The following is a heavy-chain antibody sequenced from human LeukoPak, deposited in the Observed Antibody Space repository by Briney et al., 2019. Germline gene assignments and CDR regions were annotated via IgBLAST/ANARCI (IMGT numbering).Heavy chain of an antibody. CDR1: GFTFSSYS. CDR2: ISSSSTYI. Sequence: PGGSLRLSCAASGFTFSSYSMNWVRQTAGNGLEWVSSISSSSTYIYYADSVKGRFTISRDNAKNSLYLQMNSLRAEDTAVYYCAREPTSLILWGQGTLVTVSS. V-gene: IGHV3-21*01. J-gene: IGHJ1*01. D-gene: IGHD2-21*01. CDR3: AREPTSLIL.